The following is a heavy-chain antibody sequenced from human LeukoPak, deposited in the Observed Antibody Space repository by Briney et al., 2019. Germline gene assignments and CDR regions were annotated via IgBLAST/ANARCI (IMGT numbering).Heavy chain of an antibody. CDR1: GFTFSSYT. Sequence: PGGSLRLSCAASGFTFSSYTMSWVRQAPGKGLEWVSIISGSGDNKYHADSVKGRFTISRDNAKNSLYLQMNSLRGEDTAVYYCARDRDYYNYFEYWGQGTLVTVSS. D-gene: IGHD3-10*01. CDR3: ARDRDYYNYFEY. V-gene: IGHV3-23*01. CDR2: ISGSGDNK. J-gene: IGHJ4*02.